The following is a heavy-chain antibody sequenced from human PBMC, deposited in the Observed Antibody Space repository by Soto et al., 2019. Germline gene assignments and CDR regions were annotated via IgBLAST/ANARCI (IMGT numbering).Heavy chain of an antibody. J-gene: IGHJ4*02. V-gene: IGHV4-59*01. Sequence: QVQLQESGPGLVRPSETLSLTCTVSGGSISGYYWSWIRQPPGKGLEWIGYIYYSGTTSYNPSLNSRVTMSVDPYKHQFSLKVNSVTAADTAVYYCARESYYGSGATVVAYWGQGTLVTVSS. CDR2: IYYSGTT. CDR1: GGSISGYY. CDR3: ARESYYGSGATVVAY. D-gene: IGHD3-10*01.